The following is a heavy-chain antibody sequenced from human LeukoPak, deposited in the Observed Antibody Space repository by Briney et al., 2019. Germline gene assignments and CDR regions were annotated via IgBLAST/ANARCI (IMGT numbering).Heavy chain of an antibody. CDR2: IYHSGST. CDR1: GGSISSSNW. CDR3: ARNKYDILTGYFRRNNWFDP. D-gene: IGHD3-9*01. V-gene: IGHV4-4*02. J-gene: IGHJ5*02. Sequence: SETLSLTCAVSGGSISSSNWWSWIRQPPGKGLEWIGEIYHSGSTNYNPSLKSRVTISVDTSKNQFSLKLSSVTAADTAVYYCARNKYDILTGYFRRNNWFDPWGQGTLVTVSS.